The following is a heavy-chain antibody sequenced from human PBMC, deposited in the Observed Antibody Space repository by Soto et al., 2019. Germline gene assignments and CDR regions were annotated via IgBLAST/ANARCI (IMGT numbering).Heavy chain of an antibody. Sequence: QVQLVQSGAEVKKPGSSVKVSCKASGGTFSSYAISWVRQAPGQELEWMGGIIPIFGTANYAQKFQGRVTSTADESTSTAYMELSSVRSEDTAVYYCARVPTNGGTGGDYWGQGTLVTVSS. J-gene: IGHJ4*02. D-gene: IGHD2-15*01. CDR2: IIPIFGTA. V-gene: IGHV1-69*01. CDR3: ARVPTNGGTGGDY. CDR1: GGTFSSYA.